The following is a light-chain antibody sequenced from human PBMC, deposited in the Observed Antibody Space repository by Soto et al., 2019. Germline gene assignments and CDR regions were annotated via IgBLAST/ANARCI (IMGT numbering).Light chain of an antibody. V-gene: IGLV3-9*01. CDR2: RDI. CDR1: NIASKS. CDR3: QVWDSSTVV. Sequence: ELTQPLSVSVALGQTATITCGGSNIASKSVHWYQQRPGQAPVLVIYRDINRPSGIPERFSGSNSGNTATLTISRAQAGDEADYYCQVWDSSTVVFGGGTQLTVL. J-gene: IGLJ2*01.